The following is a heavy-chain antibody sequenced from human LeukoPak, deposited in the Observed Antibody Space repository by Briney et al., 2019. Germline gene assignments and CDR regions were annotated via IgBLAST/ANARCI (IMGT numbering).Heavy chain of an antibody. CDR3: ARNRGDPSYFDY. V-gene: IGHV3-33*08. Sequence: GGSLRLSCAASGFTFSSYSMNWVRQAPGKGLEWVAVIWYDGSNKYYADSVKGRFTISRDNSKNTLYLQMNSLRAEDTAVYYCARNRGDPSYFDYWGQGTLVTVSS. J-gene: IGHJ4*02. CDR2: IWYDGSNK. CDR1: GFTFSSYS. D-gene: IGHD4-17*01.